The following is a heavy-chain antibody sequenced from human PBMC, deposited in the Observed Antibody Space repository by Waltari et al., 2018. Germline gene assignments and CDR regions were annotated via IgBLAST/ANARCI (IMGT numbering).Heavy chain of an antibody. CDR1: GYTFTDYY. D-gene: IGHD6-19*01. CDR3: ATDGGLSSGWNYYFDY. CDR2: VDPEDGET. J-gene: IGHJ4*02. Sequence: EVQLVQSGAEVKKPGATVKISCKASGYTFTDYYMHWVQQAPGKGLEWMGRVDPEDGETIYAEKFQGRVTITADTSTDTAYMELSSLRSEDTAVYYCATDGGLSSGWNYYFDYWGQGTLVTVSS. V-gene: IGHV1-69-2*01.